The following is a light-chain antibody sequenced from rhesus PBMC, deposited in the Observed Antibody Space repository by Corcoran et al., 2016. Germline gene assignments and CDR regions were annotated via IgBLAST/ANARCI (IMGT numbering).Light chain of an antibody. V-gene: IGKV3-24*04. CDR2: GAS. J-gene: IGKJ1*01. CDR1: QSVGSY. Sequence: ETVVTQSPATLSLSPGERATLSCRASQSVGSYLAWYQQKPGQAPRLLIYGASSRATGIPDRVRGAGAWTYIPLTISCLEAEGVGFYYCQQSSTLWTFGQRTKVEIK. CDR3: QQSSTLWT.